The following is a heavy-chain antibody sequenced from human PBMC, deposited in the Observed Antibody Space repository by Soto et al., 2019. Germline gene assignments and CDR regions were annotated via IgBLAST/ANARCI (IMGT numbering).Heavy chain of an antibody. CDR1: DENSLNRGDY. D-gene: IGHD1-26*01. V-gene: IGHV4-31*03. CDR2: IYYTGKT. J-gene: IGHJ5*02. Sequence: TVVDENSLNRGDYWTRKRKQPGKGLEWMGYIYYTGKTYYNPSLESRLTMSVDRSKNQFSLKLSSVTAAGTAVDYCARDNTSNANFIDPLVQGTLV. CDR3: ARDNTSNANFIDP.